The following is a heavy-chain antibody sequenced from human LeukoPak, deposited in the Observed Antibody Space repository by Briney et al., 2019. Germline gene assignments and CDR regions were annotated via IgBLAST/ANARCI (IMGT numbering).Heavy chain of an antibody. D-gene: IGHD6-19*01. J-gene: IGHJ4*02. CDR1: GGSFSSYT. Sequence: GASVKVSCKASGGSFSSYTIDWVRQAPGQGLEWMGGISPIFGTANYAQRFQGRVTITADESTTTAYMELRSLRGDDTAVYYCARNSGWYGVSWGQGTLVTVSS. CDR3: ARNSGWYGVS. V-gene: IGHV1-69*13. CDR2: ISPIFGTA.